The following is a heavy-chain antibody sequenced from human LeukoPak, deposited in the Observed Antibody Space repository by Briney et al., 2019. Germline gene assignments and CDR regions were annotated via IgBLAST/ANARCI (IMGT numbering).Heavy chain of an antibody. Sequence: PSETLSLTCTVSGGSISTSSHFWAWNRQPPGKALEWIGSIYYSGTTYYNPSLKSRVTISQDTSKNQFSLKLTSVTAADTAVYFCARRQYTNSPFDPWGQGTLVTVSS. CDR1: GGSISTSSHF. J-gene: IGHJ5*02. CDR3: ARRQYTNSPFDP. D-gene: IGHD2-2*02. CDR2: IYYSGTT. V-gene: IGHV4-39*01.